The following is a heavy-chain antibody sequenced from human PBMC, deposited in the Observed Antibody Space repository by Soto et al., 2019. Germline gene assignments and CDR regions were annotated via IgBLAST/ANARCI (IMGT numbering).Heavy chain of an antibody. CDR3: VASLMSRAMESFDY. V-gene: IGHV4-59*01. CDR1: AGSISRYY. CDR2: ISYTVDA. J-gene: IGHJ4*02. D-gene: IGHD5-18*01. Sequence: HVQLQESGPGLVKPSEPLSLTCSVSAGSISRYYWGWVRQSPGEGLEWIAHISYTVDASYNPSLKRRVTISLDTSKNQIAVSLMSVTAADTAVYYCVASLMSRAMESFDYWGQGTLVTVTS.